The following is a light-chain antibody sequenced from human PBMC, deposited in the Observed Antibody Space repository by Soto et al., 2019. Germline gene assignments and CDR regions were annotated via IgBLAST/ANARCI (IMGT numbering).Light chain of an antibody. V-gene: IGLV2-8*01. CDR3: KSYAGSNTYV. CDR1: KNDIGVYDF. Sequence: QSALTQPPSASGSPGQSVTISWTGTKNDIGVYDFVSWYQHHPGKAPRLIIYEVVQRPSGVPDRFSGSKSGNTASLTVSGLQAADEADYFCKSYAGSNTYVFGSGTKLTDL. CDR2: EVV. J-gene: IGLJ1*01.